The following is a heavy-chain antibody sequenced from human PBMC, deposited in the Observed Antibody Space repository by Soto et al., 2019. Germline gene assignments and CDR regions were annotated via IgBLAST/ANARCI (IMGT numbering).Heavy chain of an antibody. CDR3: ARGAQWLLY. J-gene: IGHJ4*02. CDR1: GDSVSSDSTG. V-gene: IGHV6-1*01. D-gene: IGHD6-19*01. Sequence: SGTLSLTCDISGDSVSSDSTGWNWIRQSPSSGLEWLGRTYYKSKWFYNYAVSVRSRIAIKSDTSKNQFSLQLNSVTPEDTAVYFCARGAQWLLYWGQGTLVTVSS. CDR2: TYYKSKWFY.